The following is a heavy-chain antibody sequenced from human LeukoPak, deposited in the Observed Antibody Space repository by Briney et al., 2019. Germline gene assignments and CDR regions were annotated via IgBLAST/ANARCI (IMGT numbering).Heavy chain of an antibody. CDR1: GYTFTGYY. D-gene: IGHD6-19*01. CDR3: AREMKQWLVRRGFDY. Sequence: ASVKVSCKASGYTFTGYYMHWVRQAPGQGLEWMGWINPNSGGTNYAQKFQGRVTMTRDTSISTAYMELSRLRSDDTAVYYCAREMKQWLVRRGFDYWGQGTLVTVSS. V-gene: IGHV1-2*02. CDR2: INPNSGGT. J-gene: IGHJ4*02.